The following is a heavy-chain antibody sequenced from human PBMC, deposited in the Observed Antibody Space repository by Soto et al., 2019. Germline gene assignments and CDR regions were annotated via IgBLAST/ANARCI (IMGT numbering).Heavy chain of an antibody. CDR1: GYTFTSYG. CDR2: ISAYNGNT. CDR3: ARSFSHKDAFDI. J-gene: IGHJ3*02. D-gene: IGHD3-3*01. V-gene: IGHV1-18*01. Sequence: ALVKVSCKASGYTFTSYGISWVRQAPGQGLEWMGWISAYNGNTNYAQKLQGRVTMTTDTSTSTAYMELRSLRSDDTAVYYCARSFSHKDAFDIWGQGTMVTVSS.